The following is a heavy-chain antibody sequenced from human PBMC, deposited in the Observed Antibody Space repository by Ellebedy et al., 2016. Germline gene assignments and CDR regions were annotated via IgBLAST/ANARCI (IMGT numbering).Heavy chain of an antibody. CDR1: GFTFSAYS. CDR2: ISTGSSTI. CDR3: ARHGTFSFEN. J-gene: IGHJ4*02. Sequence: GESLKISCAVSGFTFSAYSMNWVRQAPGKGLEWVSYISTGSSTIYYADSVKGRFTISRDNAKNSLYLQMNSLRAEDTAVYYCARHGTFSFENWGQGVLVTVSS. V-gene: IGHV3-48*04. D-gene: IGHD2/OR15-2a*01.